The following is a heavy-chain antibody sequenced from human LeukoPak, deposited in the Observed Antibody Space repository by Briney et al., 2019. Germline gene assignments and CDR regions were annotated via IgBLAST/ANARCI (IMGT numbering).Heavy chain of an antibody. CDR2: IKPNSGGT. Sequence: GAVTVSCKASGYSFSDYYMHWGRQAPGEGGEWRGWIKPNSGGTKSAQKFQGRGTITRDTTIRTAYMELSSLRYDATAVYYCATNILVRDIINWFDPWGQGTLVTVSS. CDR3: ATNILVRDIINWFDP. J-gene: IGHJ5*02. D-gene: IGHD3-10*01. V-gene: IGHV1-2*02. CDR1: GYSFSDYY.